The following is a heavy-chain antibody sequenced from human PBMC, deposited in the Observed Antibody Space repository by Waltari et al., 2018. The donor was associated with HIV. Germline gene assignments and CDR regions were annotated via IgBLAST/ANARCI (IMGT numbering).Heavy chain of an antibody. V-gene: IGHV3-74*01. CDR2: IRSDGSST. Sequence: EVQLVESGGGLVQPGGSLRLSCVASGFTFSSYWMHWVRQAPGKGLGCVARIRSDGSSTSVADSVKGRVTISRDNAKNTLYLQMNSLRADDTAVYYCASGSDLWFGDYWGQGTLVTVSS. CDR3: ASGSDLWFGDY. CDR1: GFTFSSYW. J-gene: IGHJ4*02. D-gene: IGHD3-10*01.